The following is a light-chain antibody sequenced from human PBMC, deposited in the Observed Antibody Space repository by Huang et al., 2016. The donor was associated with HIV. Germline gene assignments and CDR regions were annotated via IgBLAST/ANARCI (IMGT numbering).Light chain of an antibody. V-gene: IGKV1-16*02. CDR3: QQYNTYPYT. J-gene: IGKJ4*01. CDR2: AAS. CDR1: QDISHY. Sequence: DTQMTQSPSLLSGFVGDTVTVTCRASQDISHYLAWVQQKPGKAPRSLIYAASSLQSGVPSKFSASGSGTDSTLTISDLQPEDCAIYYCQQYNTYPYTFGGGTRVEI.